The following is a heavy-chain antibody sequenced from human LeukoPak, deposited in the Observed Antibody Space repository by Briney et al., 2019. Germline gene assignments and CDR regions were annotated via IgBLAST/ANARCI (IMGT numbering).Heavy chain of an antibody. V-gene: IGHV3-30*18. D-gene: IGHD3-9*01. CDR2: ITYDGSNK. CDR3: AKDRGSYDILTGQFDY. J-gene: IGHJ4*02. CDR1: GFTFSSYA. Sequence: GGSLRLSCAASGFTFSSYAMSWVRQAPGKGLEWVAVITYDGSNKYYADSVKGRFTISRDNSKNTLYLQMNSLRAEDTAVYYCAKDRGSYDILTGQFDYWGQGTLVTVSS.